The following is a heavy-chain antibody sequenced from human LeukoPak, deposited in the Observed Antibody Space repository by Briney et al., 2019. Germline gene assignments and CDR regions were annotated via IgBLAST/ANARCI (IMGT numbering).Heavy chain of an antibody. V-gene: IGHV4-30-4*08. D-gene: IGHD3-3*01. Sequence: PSETLSLTCTVSGGSISSGDYYWSWIRQPPGKGLEWIGYIYYSGSTYYNPSLKSRVTISVDTSKNQFSLKLSSVTAADTGVYYCARSVLRILEWSPLGAFDIWGQGTMVTVS. CDR1: GGSISSGDYY. J-gene: IGHJ3*02. CDR2: IYYSGST. CDR3: ARSVLRILEWSPLGAFDI.